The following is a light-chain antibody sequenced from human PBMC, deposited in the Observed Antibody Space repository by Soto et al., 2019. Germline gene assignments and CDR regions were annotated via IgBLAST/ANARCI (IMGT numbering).Light chain of an antibody. Sequence: EIVVTQSQGTLSLAPGERATLSCRASQSVKSNDLAWYQQKPGQAPKLLMHVASIRATGIPDRFSGSGSGTDYTHTITRREPVDFAVYYCQRYGDSMSFRGGTAVEI. CDR1: QSVKSND. V-gene: IGKV3-20*01. J-gene: IGKJ4*01. CDR3: QRYGDSMS. CDR2: VAS.